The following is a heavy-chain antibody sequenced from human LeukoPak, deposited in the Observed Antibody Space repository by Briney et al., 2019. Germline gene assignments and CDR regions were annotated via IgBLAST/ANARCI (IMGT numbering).Heavy chain of an antibody. Sequence: GGSLRLSCAASGFTFSSYAMSWVLQAPGKGLEWVSAISGNGGSTYYADSVKGRFTISRDNSKNTLYLQMNSLRAEDTAVYYCAKDGSYCSSTSCRTYYYYYGMDVWGQGTTVTVSS. J-gene: IGHJ6*02. V-gene: IGHV3-23*01. CDR2: ISGNGGST. CDR1: GFTFSSYA. D-gene: IGHD2-2*01. CDR3: AKDGSYCSSTSCRTYYYYYGMDV.